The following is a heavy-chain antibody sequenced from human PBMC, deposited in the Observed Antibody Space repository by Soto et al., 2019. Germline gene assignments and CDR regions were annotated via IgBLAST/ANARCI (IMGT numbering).Heavy chain of an antibody. D-gene: IGHD1-1*01. CDR3: ARAFIQLGPHYYYCMDL. CDR2: IYYNGTT. CDR1: GGSISSGDYY. Sequence: SETLSLTCTVSGGSISSGDYYWSWIRQPPGKGLEWIGYIYYNGTTYYNPSLKSRVTISVDTSKNQFSLKVNSVTAADTAVYYFARAFIQLGPHYYYCMDLWGQGTTVTVSS. V-gene: IGHV4-30-4*01. J-gene: IGHJ6*02.